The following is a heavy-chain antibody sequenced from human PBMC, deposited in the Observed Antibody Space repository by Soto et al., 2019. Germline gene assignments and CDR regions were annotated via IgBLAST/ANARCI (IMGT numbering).Heavy chain of an antibody. CDR2: MSSASSTT. CDR3: AKNKERELPRIIDY. J-gene: IGHJ4*02. V-gene: IGHV3-23*01. D-gene: IGHD1-7*01. CDR1: GFTFGNFV. Sequence: EVQVIDSGGGLLQPGGSLRLSCATSGFTFGNFVMSWVRQAPGRGLEWVSGMSSASSTTYYGDSVKGRFTISRDTSKNTLYLQMNSLRAEDTAVYYCAKNKERELPRIIDYWGQGTLVTVSS.